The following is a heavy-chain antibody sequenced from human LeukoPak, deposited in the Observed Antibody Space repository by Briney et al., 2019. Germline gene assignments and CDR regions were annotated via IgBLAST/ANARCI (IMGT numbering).Heavy chain of an antibody. J-gene: IGHJ5*02. CDR3: ARHSVHWFDPLGP. Sequence: PSETLSLTCTVSGGSISGSSYYWGWIRQPPGKGLQWLGSIYYSGSTYYNPSLKSRVTISVDTSKNQFSLKLSSVTAADTAVYYCARHSVHWFDPLGPWGQGTLVTVSS. V-gene: IGHV4-39*01. D-gene: IGHD3-9*01. CDR2: IYYSGST. CDR1: GGSISGSSYY.